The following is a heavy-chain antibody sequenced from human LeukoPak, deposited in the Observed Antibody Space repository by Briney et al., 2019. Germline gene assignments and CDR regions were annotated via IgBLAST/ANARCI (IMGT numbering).Heavy chain of an antibody. CDR3: ARGRAARPHYYYYYMDV. V-gene: IGHV1-69*04. Sequence: SVKVSCKASGGTFSSYAISWVRQAPGQWLEWMGRIIAILGIANYAQKFQGRVTITADKSTSTAHMELSSLRSEDTAVYYCARGRAARPHYYYYYMDVWGKGTTVTVSS. CDR1: GGTFSSYA. CDR2: IIAILGIA. J-gene: IGHJ6*03. D-gene: IGHD6-6*01.